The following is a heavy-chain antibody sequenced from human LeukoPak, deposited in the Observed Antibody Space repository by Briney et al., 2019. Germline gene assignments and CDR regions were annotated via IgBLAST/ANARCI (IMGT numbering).Heavy chain of an antibody. D-gene: IGHD6-13*01. V-gene: IGHV4-39*07. J-gene: IGHJ6*03. CDR1: GGSISSSSYY. CDR2: IYYSGST. Sequence: SETLSLTCTVSGGSISSSSYYWGWIRQPPGKGLEWIGSIYYSGSTYYNPSLKSRVTISVDTSKNQFSLKLRSVTAADTAVYYCARERQQHLGYYFYYYMDVWGKGTTVTVSS. CDR3: ARERQQHLGYYFYYYMDV.